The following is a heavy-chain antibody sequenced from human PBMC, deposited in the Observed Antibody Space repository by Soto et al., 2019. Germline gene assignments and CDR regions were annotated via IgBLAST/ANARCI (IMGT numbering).Heavy chain of an antibody. Sequence: EVQLLESGGSLVQPGGSLRLSCAASGFTFSSYAMSWVRQAPGKGLGWVSTISGSGGSTYYAYSVKGRFTISRDNSKNTLYLQMNSLRAEATAVYYFVKSVGSGWYGDPWGQGTLVTVSS. D-gene: IGHD6-19*01. V-gene: IGHV3-23*01. CDR1: GFTFSSYA. CDR2: ISGSGGST. CDR3: VKSVGSGWYGDP. J-gene: IGHJ5*02.